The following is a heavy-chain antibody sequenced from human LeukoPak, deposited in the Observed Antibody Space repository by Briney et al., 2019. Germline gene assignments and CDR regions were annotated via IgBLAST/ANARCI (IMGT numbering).Heavy chain of an antibody. J-gene: IGHJ4*02. V-gene: IGHV1-18*01. CDR3: ARDFISVRGYRGYYFDY. CDR1: GYTFTSYG. Sequence: ASVKVFCKASGYTFTSYGISWVRQAPGQGLEWMGWISAYNGNTNYAQKLQGRVTMTTDTSTSTAYMELRSLRSDDTAVYYCARDFISVRGYRGYYFDYWGQGTLVTVSS. CDR2: ISAYNGNT. D-gene: IGHD3-10*01.